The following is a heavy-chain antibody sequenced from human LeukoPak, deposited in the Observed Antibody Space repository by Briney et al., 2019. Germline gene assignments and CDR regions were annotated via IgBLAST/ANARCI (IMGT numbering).Heavy chain of an antibody. Sequence: GGSLRLSCAASGFTFSSYGMHWVRQAPGKGLEWVAVISYDGSNKYYADSVKGRFTISRDNSKNTLYLQMNSLRAEDTAVYYCARDLDYYGSGSYYNFDYWGQGTLVTVSS. D-gene: IGHD3-10*01. V-gene: IGHV3-30*03. CDR1: GFTFSSYG. J-gene: IGHJ4*02. CDR2: ISYDGSNK. CDR3: ARDLDYYGSGSYYNFDY.